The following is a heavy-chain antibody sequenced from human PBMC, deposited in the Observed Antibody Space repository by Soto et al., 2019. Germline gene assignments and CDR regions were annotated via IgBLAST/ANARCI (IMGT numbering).Heavy chain of an antibody. CDR1: GGSISSSSYY. CDR3: ARGIAAAGPSPPPHMEYYFDY. CDR2: IYYSGST. V-gene: IGHV4-39*01. D-gene: IGHD6-13*01. Sequence: KTSETLSLTCTVSGGSISSSSYYWGWIRQPPGKGLEWIGSIYYSGSTYYNPSLKSRVTISVDTSKNQFSLKLSSVTAADTAVYYCARGIAAAGPSPPPHMEYYFDYWGQGTLVTVSS. J-gene: IGHJ4*02.